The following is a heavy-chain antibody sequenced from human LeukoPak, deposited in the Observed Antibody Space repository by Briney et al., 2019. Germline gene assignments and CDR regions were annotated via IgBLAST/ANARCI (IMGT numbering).Heavy chain of an antibody. V-gene: IGHV1-69*01. Sequence: SVKVSCKASGGTFSSYAISWVRQAPGQGLEWMGGIIPIFGTANYAQKFQGRVTITADESTSTAYMKLSSLRSEDTAVYYCARDWSYYGSGSYHYFDYWGQGTLVTVSS. D-gene: IGHD3-10*01. J-gene: IGHJ4*02. CDR1: GGTFSSYA. CDR2: IIPIFGTA. CDR3: ARDWSYYGSGSYHYFDY.